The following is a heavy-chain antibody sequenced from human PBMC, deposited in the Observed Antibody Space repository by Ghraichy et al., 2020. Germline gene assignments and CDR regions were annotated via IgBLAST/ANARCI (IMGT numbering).Heavy chain of an antibody. CDR2: SSYDGSEK. V-gene: IGHV3-30-3*01. J-gene: IGHJ4*02. CDR1: GFTFNSYA. D-gene: IGHD6-13*01. Sequence: GGSLRLSCAVSGFTFNSYAIHWVRQAPGKGLEWVAYSSYDGSEKKYADSVKGRFSVSRDSSKNALFLQMNGLRVEETAVYYCARETGYSSSWPLEYWGQGTLVTVSS. CDR3: ARETGYSSSWPLEY.